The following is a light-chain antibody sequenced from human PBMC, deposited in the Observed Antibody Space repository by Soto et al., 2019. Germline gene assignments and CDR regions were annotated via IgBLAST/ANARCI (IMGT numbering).Light chain of an antibody. J-gene: IGKJ4*01. CDR3: QHHSNWLRT. Sequence: IVLTQSPDTLPLSPGERATLSCRASQSVSSNYLAWYQQKLGQAPRLLIYDASRRATGIPDRFSGSGSGTDVTLTISSLEPEDFAVYYCQHHSNWLRTFGGGTKVDI. CDR1: QSVSSNY. CDR2: DAS. V-gene: IGKV3D-20*02.